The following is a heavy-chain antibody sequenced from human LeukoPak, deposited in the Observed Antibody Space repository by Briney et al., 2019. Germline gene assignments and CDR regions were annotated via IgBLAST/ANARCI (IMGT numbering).Heavy chain of an antibody. CDR2: IIPILGIA. CDR1: GGTFSSYA. V-gene: IGHV1-69*04. J-gene: IGHJ6*02. Sequence: SVKVSCKASGGTFSSYAISWVRQAPRQGLEWMGRIIPILGIANYAQKFQGRVTITADKSTSTAYMELSSLRSEDTAVYYCARQIPDCSSTSCYAGRNYGMDVWGQGTTVTVSS. CDR3: ARQIPDCSSTSCYAGRNYGMDV. D-gene: IGHD2-2*01.